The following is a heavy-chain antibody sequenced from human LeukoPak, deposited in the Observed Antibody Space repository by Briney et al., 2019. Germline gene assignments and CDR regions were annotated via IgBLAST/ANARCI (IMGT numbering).Heavy chain of an antibody. CDR2: INPNSGGT. J-gene: IGHJ6*03. CDR3: ASGMTGYYYYYYYMDV. D-gene: IGHD3-10*01. V-gene: IGHV1-2*02. Sequence: WASVKVSCKASGYTFTGYYIHWVRQAPGQGLEWMGWINPNSGGTNYAQKFQGRVTMTRDTSISTAYMELSRLRSDDTAVYYCASGMTGYYYYYYYMDVWGKGTTVTVSS. CDR1: GYTFTGYY.